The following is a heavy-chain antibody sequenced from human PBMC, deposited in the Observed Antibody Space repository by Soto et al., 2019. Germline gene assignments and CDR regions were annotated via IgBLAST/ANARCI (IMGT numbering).Heavy chain of an antibody. D-gene: IGHD6-13*01. Sequence: EVQLEESGGGLVQPGGSLRLSCAASGFTLSMYWMTWVRQAPGRGLEWVANIKQDGSKKSYLDSVRGRFTISRDNVRNSLYLQMDSLRAEDTALDYCARDESPGSSSLYLDAFDNWGQGTMVIVSS. V-gene: IGHV3-7*05. CDR2: IKQDGSKK. J-gene: IGHJ3*02. CDR1: GFTLSMYW. CDR3: ARDESPGSSSLYLDAFDN.